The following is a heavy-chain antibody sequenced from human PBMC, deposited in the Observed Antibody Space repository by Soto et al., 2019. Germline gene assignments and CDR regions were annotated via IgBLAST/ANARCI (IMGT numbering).Heavy chain of an antibody. CDR3: ARGRGITWIQLWPYSYGMDV. D-gene: IGHD5-18*01. CDR2: MNPNSGNT. Sequence: QVQLVQSGAEVKKPGASVKVSCKASGYTFTSYDINWVRQATGEGLEWMGWMNPNSGNTGYAQKFQGRVTMTRNTSISTAYMELSSLRSEDTAVYYCARGRGITWIQLWPYSYGMDVWGQGTTVTVSS. CDR1: GYTFTSYD. V-gene: IGHV1-8*01. J-gene: IGHJ6*02.